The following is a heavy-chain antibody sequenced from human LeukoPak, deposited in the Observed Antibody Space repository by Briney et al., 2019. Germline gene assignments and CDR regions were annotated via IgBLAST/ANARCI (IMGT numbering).Heavy chain of an antibody. CDR3: ARLFRYPVNRVVPAALDRYYFDY. V-gene: IGHV4-34*01. J-gene: IGHJ4*02. CDR1: GGSFSGYY. Sequence: SETLSLTCAVYGGSFSGYYWSWIRQPPGKGLEWIGEINHSGSTNYNPSLKSRVTISVDTSKNQFSLKLSSVTAADTAVYYCARLFRYPVNRVVPAALDRYYFDYWGQGTLVTVSS. D-gene: IGHD2-2*01. CDR2: INHSGST.